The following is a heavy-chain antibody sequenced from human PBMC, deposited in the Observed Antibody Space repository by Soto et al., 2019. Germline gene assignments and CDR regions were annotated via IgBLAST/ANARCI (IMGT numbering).Heavy chain of an antibody. D-gene: IGHD2-15*01. CDR1: GFTFSSYA. CDR3: AKDRISGGSLDY. V-gene: IGHV3-23*01. CDR2: ISGSGGST. J-gene: IGHJ4*02. Sequence: GGSLRLSCAASGFTFSSYAMSWVRQAPGKGLEWASAISGSGGSTYYADSVKGRFTISRDNSKNTLYPQMNSLRAEDTAVYYCAKDRISGGSLDYWGQGTLVTVSS.